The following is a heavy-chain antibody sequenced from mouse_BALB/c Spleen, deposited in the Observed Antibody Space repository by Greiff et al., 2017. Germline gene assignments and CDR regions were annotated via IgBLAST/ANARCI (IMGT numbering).Heavy chain of an antibody. CDR2: ISSGGSYT. V-gene: IGHV5-6*01. Sequence: EVQGVESGGDLVKPGGSLKLSCAASGFTFSSYGMSWVRQTPDKRLEWVATISSGGSYTYYPDSVKGRFTISRDNAKNTLYLQMSSLKSEDTAMYYCARRGITTVVADYWGQGTTLTVSS. J-gene: IGHJ2*01. CDR1: GFTFSSYG. CDR3: ARRGITTVVADY. D-gene: IGHD1-1*01.